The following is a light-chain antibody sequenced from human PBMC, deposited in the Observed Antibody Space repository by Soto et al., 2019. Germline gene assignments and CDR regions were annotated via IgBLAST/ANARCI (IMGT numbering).Light chain of an antibody. CDR2: DAS. Sequence: AIRMTQSPPSFSASTGDRVTVTCRASQDIGSYLAWYQQKPGEAPKLLIYDASTLQSGVPSRFSGSGSGTDFTLTISYLQSEDFASYSCQQYYTYPLTFGPGTKVDIK. J-gene: IGKJ3*01. CDR1: QDIGSY. CDR3: QQYYTYPLT. V-gene: IGKV1-8*01.